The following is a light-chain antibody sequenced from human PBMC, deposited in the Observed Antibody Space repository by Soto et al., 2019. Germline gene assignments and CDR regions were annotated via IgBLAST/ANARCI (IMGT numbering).Light chain of an antibody. CDR2: XAS. CDR3: QQYKSQGT. J-gene: IGKJ1*01. V-gene: IGKV1-5*03. CDR1: QPLXSW. Sequence: DILVTQCPSNLSGSVGDSVTIACRASQPLXSWLGWYEEKPGKAPKLLIYXASTLKSWVPSRFSGSGSGTEFTISISILQPDAVAAYCWQQYKSQGTFGQGTKVDIK.